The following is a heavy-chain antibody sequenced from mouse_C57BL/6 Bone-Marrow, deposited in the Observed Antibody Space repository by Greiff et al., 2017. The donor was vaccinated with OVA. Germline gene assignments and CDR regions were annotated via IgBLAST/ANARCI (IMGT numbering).Heavy chain of an antibody. CDR1: GYTFTSYW. CDR2: IHPNSGST. V-gene: IGHV1-64*01. CDR3: AREGDDYDAWFAY. Sequence: QVQLQQPGAELVKPGASVKLSCKASGYTFTSYWMHWVKQRPGQGLEWIGMIHPNSGSTNYNEKFQSKATLTVDKSSSTAYMQLSSLTSEDSAVYYCAREGDDYDAWFAYWGQGTLVTVSA. J-gene: IGHJ3*01. D-gene: IGHD2-4*01.